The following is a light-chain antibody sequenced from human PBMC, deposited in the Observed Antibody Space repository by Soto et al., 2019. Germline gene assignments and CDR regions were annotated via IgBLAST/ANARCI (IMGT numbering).Light chain of an antibody. CDR3: AAWDDSLSGFYV. CDR1: SSNIGSNY. Sequence: YALSPPSSASVYIWLRAIIFCSGSSSNIGSNYVYWYQQLPGTAPKLLIYRNNQRPSGVPDRFSGSKSGTSASLAISGLRSEDEADYYCAAWDDSLSGFYVCATGTKVTVL. V-gene: IGLV1-47*01. CDR2: RNN. J-gene: IGLJ1*01.